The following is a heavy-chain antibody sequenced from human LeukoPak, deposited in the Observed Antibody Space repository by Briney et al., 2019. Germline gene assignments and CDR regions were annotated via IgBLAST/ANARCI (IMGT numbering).Heavy chain of an antibody. J-gene: IGHJ3*02. CDR2: ISYDGTNK. CDR3: AKEVRGDAFDI. CDR1: EFTFRSYD. V-gene: IGHV3-30*18. Sequence: RSLRLSCVASEFTFRSYDMHCGRQTPGKGLGWGSVISYDGTNKDYADFVKGRFNISRDNTKNTLFLQMNSLKAGDTAVYYCAKEVRGDAFDIWGQGTMVTVSS. D-gene: IGHD3-16*01.